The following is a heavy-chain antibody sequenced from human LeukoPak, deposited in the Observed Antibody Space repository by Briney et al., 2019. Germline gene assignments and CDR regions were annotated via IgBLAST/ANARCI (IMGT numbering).Heavy chain of an antibody. V-gene: IGHV4-31*03. CDR1: GGSISSGGYY. CDR2: IYYSGST. D-gene: IGHD2-2*01. CDR3: ARDTCSSTSCYVRWFDP. J-gene: IGHJ5*02. Sequence: SETLSLTCTVSGGSISSGGYYWSWIRQHPGKGLEWIGYIYYSGSTYYNPSLKSRVTISVDTSKNQFSLKLSSVTAADMAVYYCARDTCSSTSCYVRWFDPWGQGTLVTVSS.